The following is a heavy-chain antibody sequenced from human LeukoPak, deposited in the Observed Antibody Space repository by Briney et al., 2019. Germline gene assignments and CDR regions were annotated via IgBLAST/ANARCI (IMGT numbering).Heavy chain of an antibody. CDR1: GFTSSSYW. CDR2: INSDGSST. J-gene: IGHJ6*03. Sequence: GGSLRLSCASSGFTSSSYWMHWVRQAPGKGLVWVSRINSDGSSTSYADSVKGRFTISRDNAKNTLYLQMNSLRVEDTAVYYCARDRKYYYDSGYDKHGNMDVWGKGTTVTISS. CDR3: ARDRKYYYDSGYDKHGNMDV. D-gene: IGHD3-22*01. V-gene: IGHV3-74*01.